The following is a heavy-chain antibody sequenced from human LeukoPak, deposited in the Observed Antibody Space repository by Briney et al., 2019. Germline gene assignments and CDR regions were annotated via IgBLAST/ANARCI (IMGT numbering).Heavy chain of an antibody. V-gene: IGHV4-59*01. CDR3: ARGATMIVVANAFDI. CDR1: GGSISSYY. J-gene: IGHJ3*02. Sequence: SETLSLTCTVSGGSISSYYWSWIRQPPGQGLEWIGYIYYSGSTNYNPTLKSRVTISVDTSKNQFSLKLSSVTAADTAVYYCARGATMIVVANAFDIWGQGTMVTVSS. D-gene: IGHD3-22*01. CDR2: IYYSGST.